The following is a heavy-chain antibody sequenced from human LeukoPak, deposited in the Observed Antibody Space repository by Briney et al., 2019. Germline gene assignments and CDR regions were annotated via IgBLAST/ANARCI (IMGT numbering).Heavy chain of an antibody. D-gene: IGHD1-7*01. J-gene: IGHJ3*02. CDR3: ARGRDPWYNSNYGAFDI. CDR2: IKQDGSEK. CDR1: GFAFRDYW. V-gene: IGHV3-7*03. Sequence: GGSLRLSCATSGFAFRDYWMNWVRQAPGKGLEWVANIKQDGSEKYYVDSVKGRFTISRDSAKNSVFLQMNGLRADDTAFYYCARGRDPWYNSNYGAFDIWGPGTMVTVSS.